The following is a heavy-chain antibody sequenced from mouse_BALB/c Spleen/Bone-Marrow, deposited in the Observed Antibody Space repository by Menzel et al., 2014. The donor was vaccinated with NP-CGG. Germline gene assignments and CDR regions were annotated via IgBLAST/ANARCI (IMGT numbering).Heavy chain of an antibody. CDR3: TWFAY. CDR1: GFTFSNYW. J-gene: IGHJ3*01. CDR2: IRLKSNNYAT. Sequence: EVQLVESGGGLVQPGGSMKLSCVASGFTFSNYWMNWVRQSPEKGLEWVAEIRLKSNNYATHYAESVKGRFTISRDDSKSSAYLQMNNLRAEDTGIYYCTWFAYWGQGTLVTVSA. V-gene: IGHV6-6*02.